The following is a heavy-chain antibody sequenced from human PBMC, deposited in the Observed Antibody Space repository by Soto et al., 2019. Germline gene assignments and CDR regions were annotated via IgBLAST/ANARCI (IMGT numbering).Heavy chain of an antibody. J-gene: IGHJ4*02. Sequence: QVQLVESGGDVVQPGRSLRLSCAASGFTFSTYGMHWVRQAPGKGLEWVALISYDGINKYYADSVKGRFTIARDSSKNTLSVQMHSLRAEDTAVYYCAKAGLVGTYRNAFFDSWGQGTLVTVSS. D-gene: IGHD1-26*01. CDR2: ISYDGINK. CDR3: AKAGLVGTYRNAFFDS. CDR1: GFTFSTYG. V-gene: IGHV3-30*18.